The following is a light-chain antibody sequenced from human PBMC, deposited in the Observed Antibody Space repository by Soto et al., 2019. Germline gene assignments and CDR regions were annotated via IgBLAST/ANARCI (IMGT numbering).Light chain of an antibody. Sequence: EIVLTQSPGTLSLSPGERATLPCRASQSVGSCYLAWYQQKPGQAPRLLIYGASTRATGIPDRFSGSGSGTDFTLTISRLEPEDFAVYYCQQYGRSLWTFGQGTKVEIK. V-gene: IGKV3-20*01. CDR2: GAS. CDR3: QQYGRSLWT. J-gene: IGKJ1*01. CDR1: QSVGSCY.